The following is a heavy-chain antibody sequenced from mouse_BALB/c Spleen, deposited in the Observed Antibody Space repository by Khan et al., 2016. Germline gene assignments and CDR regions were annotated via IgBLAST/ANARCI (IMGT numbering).Heavy chain of an antibody. Sequence: QVQLQQSGAELMKPGASVKISCKATGYTFSSYWIEWVKQRPGHGLEWIGEILPGTGNTNYNEKFKGKATFTADTSSNTAYMQLSSLTSEDSAVYYCARAFDGHYYAVDYWGQGTSVTVSS. CDR3: ARAFDGHYYAVDY. V-gene: IGHV1-9*01. D-gene: IGHD2-3*01. J-gene: IGHJ4*01. CDR2: ILPGTGNT. CDR1: GYTFSSYW.